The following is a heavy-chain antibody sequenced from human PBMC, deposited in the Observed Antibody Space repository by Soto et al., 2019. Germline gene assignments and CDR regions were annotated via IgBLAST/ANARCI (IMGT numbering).Heavy chain of an antibody. D-gene: IGHD6-19*01. V-gene: IGHV3-30*18. CDR1: GFTFSDYA. CDR3: AKGGRQWLVTSDFNY. J-gene: IGHJ4*02. Sequence: VQLVESGGGVVQPGRSLRLSCAASGFTFSDYAMHWVRQAPGKGLEWVAVVSHDGRNTHYADSVKGRFTIPRDSSKNTVSLEMTSLRAEDTAVYYFAKGGRQWLVTSDFNYWGQGALVTVSS. CDR2: VSHDGRNT.